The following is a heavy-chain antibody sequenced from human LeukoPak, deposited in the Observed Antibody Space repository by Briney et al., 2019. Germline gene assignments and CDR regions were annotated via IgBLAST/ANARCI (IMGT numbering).Heavy chain of an antibody. CDR2: ISSTSSTI. V-gene: IGHV3-48*02. CDR3: ARSGYSGYEFDH. J-gene: IGHJ4*02. D-gene: IGHD5-12*01. Sequence: GGSLRLSCAASGFTFRSYSMHWVRHAPGKGLEWVSYISSTSSTIYYADSVKGRFTISRDNAKNSLFLQMDSLRDEDTAVYYCARSGYSGYEFDHWGQGTRVTVSS. CDR1: GFTFRSYS.